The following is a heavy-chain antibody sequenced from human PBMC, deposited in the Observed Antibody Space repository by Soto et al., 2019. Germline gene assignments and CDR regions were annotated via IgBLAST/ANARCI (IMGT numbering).Heavy chain of an antibody. D-gene: IGHD3-10*01. CDR3: ASSYGSGYRAFDY. CDR2: INPILSMS. V-gene: IGHV1-69*02. J-gene: IGHJ4*02. CDR1: GDTFTFYS. Sequence: QVQLVQSRAEVKMPGSSVKVSCKASGDTFTFYSINWVRQAPGLGLEWMGRINPILSMSNYAQRFQGRVTMTADKSTSTAYMELSSLRSEDTAIYYCASSYGSGYRAFDYWGQGALVTVSS.